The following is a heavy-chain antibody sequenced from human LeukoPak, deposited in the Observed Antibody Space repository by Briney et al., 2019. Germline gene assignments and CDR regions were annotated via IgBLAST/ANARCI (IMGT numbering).Heavy chain of an antibody. CDR2: IRSKANSYAT. CDR1: GFILSGSA. D-gene: IGHD2-2*02. J-gene: IGHJ3*02. CDR3: TSVRYCSSTSCHNDAFDI. Sequence: GGSLKHSCVASGFILSGSAMHWVRQASGKGREGVGRIRSKANSYATAYAPSVKGRFTISRDESKNTAYLQMNSLKTEDTAVYYCTSVRYCSSTSCHNDAFDIWGQGTMVTVSS. V-gene: IGHV3-73*01.